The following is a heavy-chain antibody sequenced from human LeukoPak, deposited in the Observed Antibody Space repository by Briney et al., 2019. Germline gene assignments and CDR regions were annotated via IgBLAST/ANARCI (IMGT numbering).Heavy chain of an antibody. D-gene: IGHD3-22*01. CDR2: IWYDGGYK. J-gene: IGHJ4*02. V-gene: IGHV3-33*01. CDR3: ARNYYDSSGYQEATFNY. CDR1: GFTFSNYG. Sequence: GTSLRLSCAASGFTFSNYGMHWVRQAPGKGLEWVAGIWYDGGYKYYAVSVKGRFTISRDNSKNTLFLQMDSLRAEDTAVYYCARNYYDSSGYQEATFNYWGQGTLVTVSS.